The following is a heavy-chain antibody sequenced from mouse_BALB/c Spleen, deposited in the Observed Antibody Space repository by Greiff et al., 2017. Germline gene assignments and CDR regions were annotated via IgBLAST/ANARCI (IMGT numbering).Heavy chain of an antibody. J-gene: IGHJ1*01. D-gene: IGHD2-2*01. CDR1: GYSITSDYA. CDR3: ARSWLRPHWWFDV. Sequence: EVQGVESGPGLVKPSQSLSLTCTVTGYSITSDYAWNWIRQFPGNKLEWMGYISYSGSTSYNPSLKSRISITRDTSKNQFFLQLNSVTTEDTATYYCARSWLRPHWWFDVWGAGTTVTVSS. CDR2: ISYSGST. V-gene: IGHV3-2*02.